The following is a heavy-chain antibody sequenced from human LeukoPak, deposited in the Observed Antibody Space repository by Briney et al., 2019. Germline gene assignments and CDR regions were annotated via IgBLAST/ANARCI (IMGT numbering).Heavy chain of an antibody. Sequence: SQTLSLTCTVSGGSISSGGYYWSWIRQPPGKGLEWIGYIYHSGSTYYNPSLKSRVTISVDRSKNQFSLKLSSVTAADTAVYYCARDYCGGDCSETWGQGTLVTVSS. V-gene: IGHV4-30-2*01. J-gene: IGHJ4*02. CDR1: GGSISSGGYY. D-gene: IGHD2-21*02. CDR3: ARDYCGGDCSET. CDR2: IYHSGST.